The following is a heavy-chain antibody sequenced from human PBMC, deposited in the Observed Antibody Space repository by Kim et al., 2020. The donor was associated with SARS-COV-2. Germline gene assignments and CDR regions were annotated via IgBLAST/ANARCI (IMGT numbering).Heavy chain of an antibody. CDR1: GFTFSSYA. CDR3: ARDPSPRSTVTFDY. Sequence: GGSLRLSCAASGFTFSSYAMHWVRQAPGKGLEWVAVISYDGSNKYYADSVKGRFTISRDNSKNTLYLQMNSLRAEDTAVYYCARDPSPRSTVTFDYWGQG. V-gene: IGHV3-30-3*01. J-gene: IGHJ4*02. D-gene: IGHD4-17*01. CDR2: ISYDGSNK.